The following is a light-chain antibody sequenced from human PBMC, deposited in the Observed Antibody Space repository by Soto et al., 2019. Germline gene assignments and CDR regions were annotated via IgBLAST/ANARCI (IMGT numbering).Light chain of an antibody. Sequence: EIVMTQSPATLSVSPGERATLFCRASQSVSSNLAWYQQKPGQAPRLLIYGASTRATGIPARFSGSGSGTEFTLTISSLQSEDFAVYYCQQYNNWPPFGPGTKVDIK. CDR1: QSVSSN. V-gene: IGKV3-15*01. J-gene: IGKJ3*01. CDR3: QQYNNWPP. CDR2: GAS.